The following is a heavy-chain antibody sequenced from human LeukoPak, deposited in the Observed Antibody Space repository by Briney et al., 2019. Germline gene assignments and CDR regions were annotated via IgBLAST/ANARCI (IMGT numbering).Heavy chain of an antibody. CDR3: ATRSSSSRLEN. D-gene: IGHD6-6*01. J-gene: IGHJ4*02. V-gene: IGHV1-2*02. CDR2: IKPNSGNT. CDR1: GHTFCGYS. Sequence: GASGKVSCKASGHTFCGYSTHWGRQAPGQGPEGVVCIKPNSGNTEYTQKFQGRVTFSRDTCISTAYRELMRLTSDETSVYDCATRSSSSRLENWGQEALGTASS.